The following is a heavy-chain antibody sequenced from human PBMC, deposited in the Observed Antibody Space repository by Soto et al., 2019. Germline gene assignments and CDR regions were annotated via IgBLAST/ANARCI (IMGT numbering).Heavy chain of an antibody. V-gene: IGHV3-23*01. CDR1: GFALSRYV. J-gene: IGHJ6*02. CDR3: AKGLDNDNDHA. Sequence: EVQLLESGGGLVQAGGSLRLSCAASGFALSRYVLNWVRQTPGKGLEWVSHISGSGGDTYYADSVKGRFTISRDNSKNTLHLQINSLRAEDTAVYYCAKGLDNDNDHAWGQGSTVTVSS. CDR2: ISGSGGDT. D-gene: IGHD3-16*01.